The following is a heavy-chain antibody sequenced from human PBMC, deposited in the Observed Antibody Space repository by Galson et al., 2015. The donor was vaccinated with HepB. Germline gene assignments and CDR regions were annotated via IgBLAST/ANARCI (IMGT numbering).Heavy chain of an antibody. CDR2: ISYDGSNK. Sequence: SLRLSCAASGFTFSSYGMHWVRQAPGKGLEWVAVISYDGSNKYYADSVKGRFTISRDNSKNTLYLQMNNLRAEDTAVYYCAKDRGIAVAGHGGWFDPWGQGTLITVSS. D-gene: IGHD6-19*01. J-gene: IGHJ5*02. CDR1: GFTFSSYG. V-gene: IGHV3-30*18. CDR3: AKDRGIAVAGHGGWFDP.